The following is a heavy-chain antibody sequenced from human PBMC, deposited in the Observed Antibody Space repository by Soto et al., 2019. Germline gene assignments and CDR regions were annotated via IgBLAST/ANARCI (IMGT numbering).Heavy chain of an antibody. V-gene: IGHV1-18*01. CDR3: ARRYSSSWGNWFDP. D-gene: IGHD6-13*01. J-gene: IGHJ5*02. Sequence: ASVKVSCRASGYTFTSYGISWVRQAPGQGLEWMGWISAYNGNTNYAQKLQGRVTMTTDTSTSTAYMELRSLRSDDTAVYYCARRYSSSWGNWFDPWGQGTLVTVSS. CDR1: GYTFTSYG. CDR2: ISAYNGNT.